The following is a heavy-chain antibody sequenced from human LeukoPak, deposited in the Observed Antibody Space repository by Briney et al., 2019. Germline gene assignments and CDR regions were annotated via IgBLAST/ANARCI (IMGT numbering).Heavy chain of an antibody. J-gene: IGHJ4*02. CDR2: IYSGGST. V-gene: IGHV3-66*01. D-gene: IGHD6-6*01. CDR1: GFTVSSNY. CDR3: ARGVYSWPPNYFDY. Sequence: GSLRLSCAASGFTVSSNYMSWVRQAPGKGLEWVSVIYSGGSTYYADSVKGRFTISRDNSKNTLYLQMNSLRAEDTAVYYCARGVYSWPPNYFDYWGQGTLVTVSS.